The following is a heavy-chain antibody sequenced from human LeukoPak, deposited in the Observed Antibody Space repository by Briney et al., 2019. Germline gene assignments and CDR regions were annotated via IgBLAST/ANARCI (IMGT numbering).Heavy chain of an antibody. D-gene: IGHD3-10*01. Sequence: SETLSLTCAVSGGSFNGYFWSWIRQPPGKGLEWIGEVNHSGSTNYNPSLKSRVTISVDTSKNRFSLRLSSVTAADTAVYYCARGGIPFSFDYWGQGTLVTVSS. CDR2: VNHSGST. CDR1: GGSFNGYF. V-gene: IGHV4-34*01. CDR3: ARGGIPFSFDY. J-gene: IGHJ4*02.